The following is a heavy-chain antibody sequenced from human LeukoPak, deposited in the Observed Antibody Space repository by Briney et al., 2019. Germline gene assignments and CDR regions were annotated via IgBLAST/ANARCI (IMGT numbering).Heavy chain of an antibody. CDR3: ARDHRGYSYGLFDN. V-gene: IGHV4-59*01. Sequence: SETLSLTCTVSGGSMSSYYWSWIRQPPGKGLEWIGSIYYSGSTNYNPSLKSRVTISADTSKNQFSLRLSSVTAADTAVYYCARDHRGYSYGLFDNWGQGTLVTVSS. J-gene: IGHJ4*02. CDR2: IYYSGST. CDR1: GGSMSSYY. D-gene: IGHD5-18*01.